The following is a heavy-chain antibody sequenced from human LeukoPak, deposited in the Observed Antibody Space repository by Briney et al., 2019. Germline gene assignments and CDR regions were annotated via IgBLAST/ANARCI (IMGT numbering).Heavy chain of an antibody. V-gene: IGHV3-9*01. J-gene: IGHJ4*02. CDR1: GFTFDDYA. Sequence: GGSLRLSCAASGFTFDDYAMHWVRQTPGKGLEWVSGINWNSGSIDYADSVKGRFTISRDDSKNSLYLQMSSLKTEDTAVYYCARIGYSDPNFDYWGQGTLVTVSS. CDR3: ARIGYSDPNFDY. CDR2: INWNSGSI. D-gene: IGHD5-18*01.